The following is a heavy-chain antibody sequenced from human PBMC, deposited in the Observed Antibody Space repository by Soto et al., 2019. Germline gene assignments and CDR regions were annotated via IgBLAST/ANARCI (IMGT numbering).Heavy chain of an antibody. V-gene: IGHV1-18*01. J-gene: IGHJ6*02. D-gene: IGHD2-8*01. CDR2: ISTYNGNT. CDR3: ARDPYHVLMVNAPNLYGMDV. CDR1: GYTFTTYD. Sequence: ASVKVACKASGYTFTTYDISGVRQAPGQGLEWMGRISTYNGNTNYPQSLQGRLTMTTDTSTTTAYMELRSLRSDDTAVYYCARDPYHVLMVNAPNLYGMDVWGQGTTVTSP.